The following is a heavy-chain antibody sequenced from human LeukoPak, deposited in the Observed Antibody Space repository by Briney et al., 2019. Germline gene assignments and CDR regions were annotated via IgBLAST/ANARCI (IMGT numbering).Heavy chain of an antibody. D-gene: IGHD2-8*01. V-gene: IGHV3-53*03. J-gene: IGHJ4*02. CDR2: LYIGGYI. CDR1: ALTVSSTY. Sequence: PGGSPRLSRAASALTVSSTYMKWVLHAPGKGLEWVPVLYIGGYIYYADSVRDRFNLSRDISKNTLYIHMDSLRAEDTAIYYCATCSRPSVDHFESWGQGTLVTVSS. CDR3: ATCSRPSVDHFES.